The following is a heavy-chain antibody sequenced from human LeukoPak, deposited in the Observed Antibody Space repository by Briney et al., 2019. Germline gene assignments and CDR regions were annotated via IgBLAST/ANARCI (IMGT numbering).Heavy chain of an antibody. J-gene: IGHJ4*02. Sequence: GGALRLSCAGSGFTFSSYEMNWVRQAPGKGLEWVSYITSRCSGTTIYYAGSVKGRFTVSRDDAKNSLYLQMNSLRVEDPAVYYCAREHSSSGWGYFDYWGQGTLVTVSS. D-gene: IGHD6-25*01. CDR3: AREHSSSGWGYFDY. CDR1: GFTFSSYE. CDR2: ITSRCSGTTI. V-gene: IGHV3-48*03.